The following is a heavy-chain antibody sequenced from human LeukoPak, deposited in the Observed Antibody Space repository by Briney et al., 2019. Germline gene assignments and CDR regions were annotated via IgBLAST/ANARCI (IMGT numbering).Heavy chain of an antibody. J-gene: IGHJ6*03. D-gene: IGHD3-22*01. V-gene: IGHV4-4*07. CDR1: GGSISSYY. Sequence: SETLSLTCTVSGGSISSYYWSWIRQPAGKGLEWIGRIYTSGSTNYNPSLKSRVTMSVDTSKNQFSLKLSSVTAADTAVYYCARDSRDSSGYDYYYYMDVWGKGTTVTVSS. CDR3: ARDSRDSSGYDYYYYMDV. CDR2: IYTSGST.